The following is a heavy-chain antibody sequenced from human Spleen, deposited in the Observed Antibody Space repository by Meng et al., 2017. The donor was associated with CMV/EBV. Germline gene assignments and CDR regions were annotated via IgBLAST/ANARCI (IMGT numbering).Heavy chain of an antibody. CDR3: ARARITIFGVEPNWFDP. D-gene: IGHD3-3*01. V-gene: IGHV4-59*01. J-gene: IGHJ5*02. Sequence: SETLSLTCTVSGGSISSYYWSWIRQPPGKGLEWIGYIYYSGSTNYNPSLKSRVTISVDTSKNQFSLKLSSVTAADTAVYYCARARITIFGVEPNWFDPWGQGTLVTVS. CDR1: GGSISSYY. CDR2: IYYSGST.